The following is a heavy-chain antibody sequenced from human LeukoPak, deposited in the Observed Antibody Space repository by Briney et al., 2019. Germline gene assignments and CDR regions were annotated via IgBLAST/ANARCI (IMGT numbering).Heavy chain of an antibody. V-gene: IGHV3-66*01. CDR3: ARAGDLYDSSGYYLWPDAFDI. Sequence: GGSLRLSCAASGFTVSSNYMSWVRQAPGKGLEWVSVIYSGGSTYYADSVKGRFTISRDNSKNTLYLQMNSLRAEDTAVYYCARAGDLYDSSGYYLWPDAFDIWGQGTMVTVSS. CDR2: IYSGGST. J-gene: IGHJ3*02. D-gene: IGHD3-22*01. CDR1: GFTVSSNY.